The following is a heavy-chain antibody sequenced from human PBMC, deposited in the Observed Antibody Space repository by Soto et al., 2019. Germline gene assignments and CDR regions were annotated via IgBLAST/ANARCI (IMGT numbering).Heavy chain of an antibody. J-gene: IGHJ4*02. D-gene: IGHD6-19*01. CDR2: IFYSGST. Sequence: SETLSLTCTVSGGSILDSTYYWAWIRQSPGKGLEWIGTIFYSGSTNYNPSLKSRVTISVDTSKNQFSLKLSSVTAADTAVYYCARQVGGWAPWYFDYWGQGTLVTVSS. CDR1: GGSILDSTYY. V-gene: IGHV4-39*01. CDR3: ARQVGGWAPWYFDY.